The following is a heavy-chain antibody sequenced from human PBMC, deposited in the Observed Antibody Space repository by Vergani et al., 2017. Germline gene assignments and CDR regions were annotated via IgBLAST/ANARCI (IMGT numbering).Heavy chain of an antibody. CDR3: AKESITIFGVVICGYFDY. V-gene: IGHV3-23*01. J-gene: IGHJ4*02. CDR2: ISGSGGST. CDR1: GFTFSSYA. D-gene: IGHD3-3*01. Sequence: EVQLLESGGGLVQPGGSLRLSCAASGFTFSSYAMSWVRQAPGKGLEWVSAISGSGGSTYYADSVKGRFTIPRDNSKNTLYLQMNSLRAGDTAVYYCAKESITIFGVVICGYFDYWGQGTLVTVSS.